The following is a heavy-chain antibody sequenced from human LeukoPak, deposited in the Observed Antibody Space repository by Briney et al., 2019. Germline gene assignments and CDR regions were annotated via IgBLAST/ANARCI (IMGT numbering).Heavy chain of an antibody. J-gene: IGHJ4*02. CDR2: INASSGAT. CDR1: GYTFTGYY. V-gene: IGHV1-2*02. Sequence: ASVKVSCKASGYTFTGYYIHWVRQAPGQGLEWMGWINASSGATNYAQKFQDRVTVTRDTSINTAYMELGRLRSDDTAVYYCARAHSGSPFDYWGQGTLVTVSS. CDR3: ARAHSGSPFDY. D-gene: IGHD3-22*01.